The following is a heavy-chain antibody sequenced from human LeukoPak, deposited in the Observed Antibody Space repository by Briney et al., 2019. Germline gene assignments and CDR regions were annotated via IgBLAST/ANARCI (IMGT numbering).Heavy chain of an antibody. J-gene: IGHJ4*02. V-gene: IGHV1-2*02. Sequence: GASVKVSCKASGYTFTGYYMHWVRQAPGQGLEWMGWINPNSGGTNYAQKFQGRVTMTRDTSISTAYMELSRLRSDDTAVYYCARGYWTGYHHLDFWGQGTLVTVSS. CDR3: ARGYWTGYHHLDF. CDR2: INPNSGGT. CDR1: GYTFTGYY. D-gene: IGHD3/OR15-3a*01.